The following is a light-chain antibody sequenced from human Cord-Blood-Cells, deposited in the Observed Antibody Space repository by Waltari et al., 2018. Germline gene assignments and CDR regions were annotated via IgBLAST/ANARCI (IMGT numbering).Light chain of an antibody. CDR1: QSLLHSNGYNY. CDR2: LGS. CDR3: MQALQTPYS. Sequence: DIAMPQSPRSLPVTPGEPAYTSCRSSQSLLHSNGYNYLDWYLQKPGQSPQLLIYLGSNRASGVPDRFSGSGSGTDFTLKISRVEAEDVGVYYCMQALQTPYSFGQGTKLEIK. V-gene: IGKV2-28*01. J-gene: IGKJ2*03.